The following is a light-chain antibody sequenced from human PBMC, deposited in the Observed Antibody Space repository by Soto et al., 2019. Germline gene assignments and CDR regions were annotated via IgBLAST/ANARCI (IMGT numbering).Light chain of an antibody. CDR1: QDISTY. Sequence: DIQVTQFPSSLPASVGDRVTITCRASQDISTYLNWYQQKPGKAPKLLISAASNLQSGVPLRFSGSGSGTDFTLTIHSLQTEDFATYFCQQSYSTLYTFGQGTKLEI. V-gene: IGKV1-39*01. CDR3: QQSYSTLYT. CDR2: AAS. J-gene: IGKJ2*01.